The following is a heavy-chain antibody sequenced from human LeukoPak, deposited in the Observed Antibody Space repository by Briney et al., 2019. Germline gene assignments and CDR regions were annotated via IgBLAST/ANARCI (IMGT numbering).Heavy chain of an antibody. D-gene: IGHD3-10*01. Sequence: PGGSLRLSCAASGFTFSSYAMHWVRQAPGKGLEWVAVISYDGSNKYYADSVKSRFTISRDNSKNTLYLQMNSLRAEDTAVYYCARDFFYGSGSPLDYWGQGTLVTVSS. J-gene: IGHJ4*02. V-gene: IGHV3-30-3*01. CDR2: ISYDGSNK. CDR3: ARDFFYGSGSPLDY. CDR1: GFTFSSYA.